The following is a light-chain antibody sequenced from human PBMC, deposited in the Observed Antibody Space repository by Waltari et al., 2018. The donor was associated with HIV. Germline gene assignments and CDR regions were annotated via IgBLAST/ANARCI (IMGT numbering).Light chain of an antibody. Sequence: QSALTQPASVSGSPGQSITISCPGTSSDVAGSNPAPWYQQHPGKAPKLMIYDVSNRPSGVSNRFSGSKSGNTASLTISGLQAEDEADYYCSSYTSSSSYVFGTGTKVTVL. CDR2: DVS. CDR3: SSYTSSSSYV. V-gene: IGLV2-14*01. CDR1: SSDVAGSNP. J-gene: IGLJ1*01.